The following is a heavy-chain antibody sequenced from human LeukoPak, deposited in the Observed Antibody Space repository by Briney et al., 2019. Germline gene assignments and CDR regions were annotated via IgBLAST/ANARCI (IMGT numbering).Heavy chain of an antibody. CDR3: ATEYCTSTSCYNYFQD. V-gene: IGHV3-15*01. CDR2: IKSKSDGGTT. J-gene: IGHJ1*01. D-gene: IGHD2-2*02. CDR1: GFTFSNAW. Sequence: PGGSLRLSCAASGFTFSNAWMNWVRQAPGKGLEWVGHIKSKSDGGTTDYAAPVKGRFTISRDDSKNTLYLQMNSLKTEDTAVYHYATEYCTSTSCYNYFQDWGQGTLVTVAS.